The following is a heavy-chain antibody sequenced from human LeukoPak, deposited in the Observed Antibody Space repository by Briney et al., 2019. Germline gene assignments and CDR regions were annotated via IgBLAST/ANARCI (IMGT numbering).Heavy chain of an antibody. D-gene: IGHD3-3*01. CDR3: AKDTVLRYLES. V-gene: IGHV3-9*01. Sequence: GRSLRLSCAASGFTFDDYAMHWVRQAPGKGLEWVSGISWNSGSIGYADSVKGRFTISRDNAKNSLYLQMNSLRAEDTALYYCAKDTVLRYLESWGQGTLVTVSS. CDR1: GFTFDDYA. CDR2: ISWNSGSI. J-gene: IGHJ4*02.